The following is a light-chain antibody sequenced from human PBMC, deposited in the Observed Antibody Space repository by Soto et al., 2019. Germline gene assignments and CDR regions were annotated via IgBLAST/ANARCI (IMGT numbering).Light chain of an antibody. Sequence: IQMTQSPLSLSASVVDNVTLTCRTSQKINIYLSWYQQKPGKAPRLLIYGASSLQVGVPSRFIGSGSGTDFTLTISRLEPEDFAVYYCQLYGSSLTFGGGTKVDI. CDR3: QLYGSSLT. CDR2: GAS. CDR1: QKINIY. V-gene: IGKV1-39*01. J-gene: IGKJ4*01.